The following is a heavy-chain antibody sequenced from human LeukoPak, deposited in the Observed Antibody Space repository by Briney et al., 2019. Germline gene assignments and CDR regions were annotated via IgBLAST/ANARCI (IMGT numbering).Heavy chain of an antibody. V-gene: IGHV3-23*01. CDR3: AKDVQYYDSNDY. D-gene: IGHD3-22*01. J-gene: IGHJ4*02. Sequence: GGSLRLSCVGSGFTFRSHAMSWVRQAPGKGLEWVSAISGSGGGTYYADSVKGRFTISRDNSKNTLYPQMNSLRAEDTAVYYCAKDVQYYDSNDYWGQGTLVTVSS. CDR1: GFTFRSHA. CDR2: ISGSGGGT.